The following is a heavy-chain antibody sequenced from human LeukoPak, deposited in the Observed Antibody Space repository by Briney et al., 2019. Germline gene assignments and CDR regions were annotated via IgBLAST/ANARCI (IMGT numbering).Heavy chain of an antibody. Sequence: GGSLRLSCAASGFTFSDYYMGWIHQAPGKGLEWVSYITSSGSSIYSADSVKGRFTISRDNAKNSLYLQMNSLRAEDTAMYYCARAGIVGAATESPFDNWGQGSLVSVSS. CDR1: GFTFSDYY. CDR2: ITSSGSSI. J-gene: IGHJ4*02. CDR3: ARAGIVGAATESPFDN. D-gene: IGHD1-26*01. V-gene: IGHV3-11*01.